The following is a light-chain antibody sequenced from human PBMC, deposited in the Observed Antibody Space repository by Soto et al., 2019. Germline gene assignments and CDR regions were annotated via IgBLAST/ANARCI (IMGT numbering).Light chain of an antibody. J-gene: IGKJ5*01. CDR3: GERSNLPIT. CDR2: DAS. V-gene: IGKV3-11*01. CDR1: QSVSKY. Sequence: EIVLTQSPATLSLSPGERATLSCRTSQSVSKYFAWYQQKPGRAPSLLIYDASSRATGIPDRFIGSGSGTDFTITISSLETEDLAIYYCGERSNLPITFGKGTRLEIK.